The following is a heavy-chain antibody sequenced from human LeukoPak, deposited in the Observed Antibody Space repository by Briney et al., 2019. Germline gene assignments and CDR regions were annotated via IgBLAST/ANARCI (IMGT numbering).Heavy chain of an antibody. CDR3: ARGVNDFWSVSYYMDV. J-gene: IGHJ6*03. CDR2: IIPIFGTA. Sequence: SVKVSCKASGGTFSSYAISWVRQAPGQGLEWMGGIIPIFGTANYAQKFQGRVTITADKSTSTAYMELSSLRSEDTAVYYCARGVNDFWSVSYYMDVWGKGTTVTVSS. CDR1: GGTFSSYA. D-gene: IGHD3-3*01. V-gene: IGHV1-69*06.